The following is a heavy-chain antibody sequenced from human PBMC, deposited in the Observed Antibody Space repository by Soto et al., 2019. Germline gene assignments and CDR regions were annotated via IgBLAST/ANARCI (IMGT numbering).Heavy chain of an antibody. V-gene: IGHV3-53*01. CDR2: IYSGGST. D-gene: IGHD2-21*02. CDR1: GFTVSSNY. CDR3: ARPKQPYFGRDSYYVLGYWYFDL. Sequence: PGGSLRLSCAASGFTVSSNYMSWVRQAPGKGLEWVSVIYSGGSTYYADSVKGRFTISRGNSKNTLYLQMNSLRAEDTAMYYCARPKQPYFGRDSYYVLGYWYFDLWGRGTLVTVSS. J-gene: IGHJ2*01.